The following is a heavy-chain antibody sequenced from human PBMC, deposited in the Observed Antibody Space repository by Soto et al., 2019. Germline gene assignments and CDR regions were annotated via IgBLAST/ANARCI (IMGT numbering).Heavy chain of an antibody. Sequence: QVQLVQSGAVVKKPGSSVEVSCKASGGTFNGYGISWVRQAPGQGLEWMGGTVPVFDTSKYAPRFQGRVTITADKSTSTAYMELSSLRSEDTAVYYCARDGGRHSGGIDYWGQGTLVTVSS. CDR2: TVPVFDTS. CDR3: ARDGGRHSGGIDY. V-gene: IGHV1-69*06. J-gene: IGHJ4*02. CDR1: GGTFNGYG. D-gene: IGHD1-26*01.